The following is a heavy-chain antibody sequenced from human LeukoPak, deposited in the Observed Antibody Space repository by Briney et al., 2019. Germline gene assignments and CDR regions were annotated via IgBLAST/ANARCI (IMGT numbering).Heavy chain of an antibody. Sequence: GGSLRLSCAASGFTFSSYAMSWVRQAPGKGLEWVSAISGSGGSTYYADSVKGRFTISRDNSKNTLYLQMNSRRAEDTAVYYCAKDEVGATGLFHYWGQGTLVTVSS. D-gene: IGHD1-26*01. V-gene: IGHV3-23*01. CDR3: AKDEVGATGLFHY. J-gene: IGHJ4*02. CDR2: ISGSGGST. CDR1: GFTFSSYA.